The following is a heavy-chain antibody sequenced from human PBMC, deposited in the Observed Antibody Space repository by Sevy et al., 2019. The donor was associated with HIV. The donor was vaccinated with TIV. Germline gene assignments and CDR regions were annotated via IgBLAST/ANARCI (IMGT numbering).Heavy chain of an antibody. J-gene: IGHJ4*02. Sequence: ASVKVSCKASGYTFTGYYMHWVRQAPGQGLEWMGWINPNSGGTNYAQKFQGRVTMTRDTSIITAYMELSRLRSDDTAVYYCALEEYCGGDCYLNPLGYWGQGTLVTVSS. CDR2: INPNSGGT. CDR3: ALEEYCGGDCYLNPLGY. CDR1: GYTFTGYY. D-gene: IGHD2-21*02. V-gene: IGHV1-2*02.